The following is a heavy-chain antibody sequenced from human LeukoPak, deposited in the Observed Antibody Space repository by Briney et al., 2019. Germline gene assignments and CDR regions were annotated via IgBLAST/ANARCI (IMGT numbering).Heavy chain of an antibody. Sequence: GASLKISCKGSGYSFTSYWIGWVRQLPGKGLEWMGIIYPGDSDTRYSPSFQGQVTISADKSISTAYLQWSSLKASDTAMYYCARRDDFWSGNDDYWGQGTLVTVSS. CDR1: GYSFTSYW. CDR2: IYPGDSDT. V-gene: IGHV5-51*01. D-gene: IGHD3-3*01. J-gene: IGHJ4*02. CDR3: ARRDDFWSGNDDY.